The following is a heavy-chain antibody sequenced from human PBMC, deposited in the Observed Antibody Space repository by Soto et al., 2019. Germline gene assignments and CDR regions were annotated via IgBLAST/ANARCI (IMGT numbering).Heavy chain of an antibody. Sequence: PGGSLRLSCAASGLTFSTYEMNWVRQAPGKGLEWVSYIRGGGSPILYADSVKGRFTISRDNAKNSLYLQMNSLRAEDTAIYYCASKIFGTIYFDYWGQGALVTVSS. J-gene: IGHJ4*02. CDR1: GLTFSTYE. D-gene: IGHD1-7*01. CDR3: ASKIFGTIYFDY. V-gene: IGHV3-48*03. CDR2: IRGGGSPI.